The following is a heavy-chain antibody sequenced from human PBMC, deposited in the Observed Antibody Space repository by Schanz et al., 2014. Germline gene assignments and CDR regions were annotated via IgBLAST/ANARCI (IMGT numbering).Heavy chain of an antibody. J-gene: IGHJ4*02. CDR1: GFTFNSYG. D-gene: IGHD3-22*01. Sequence: QVQLVESGGGVVQPGRSLRLSCAASGFTFNSYGMHWVRQAPGKGLEWVAFIWYDGSNKYYADSVKGRFTISRDNSKNTLDLQMNSLRDEDTAVYFCAKSYDTSGYSGFDYWGQGTLVTVSS. CDR2: IWYDGSNK. V-gene: IGHV3-33*06. CDR3: AKSYDTSGYSGFDY.